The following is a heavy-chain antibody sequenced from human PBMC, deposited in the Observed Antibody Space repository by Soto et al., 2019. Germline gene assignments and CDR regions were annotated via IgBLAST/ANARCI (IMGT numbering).Heavy chain of an antibody. J-gene: IGHJ6*02. CDR1: GFTFSSCA. CDR3: GKGRSYYYYYGVDV. CDR2: IIDSGRDT. V-gene: IGHV3-23*01. Sequence: EVHLLESGGALVQPGGSLRLSCAASGFTFSSCAMGWVRQAPGKGLEWVSDIIDSGRDTYYADAMKGRFTISRDNSKSTLYLQMNSLRAEDTAVYYCGKGRSYYYYYGVDVWGQGTTVTVSS. D-gene: IGHD1-26*01.